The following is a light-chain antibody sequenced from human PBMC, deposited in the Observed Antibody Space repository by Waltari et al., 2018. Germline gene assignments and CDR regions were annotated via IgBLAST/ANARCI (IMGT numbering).Light chain of an antibody. CDR2: KAS. V-gene: IGKV1-5*03. Sequence: DIQMTQSPSTLSASVGDRVPITCRSSQRISSWLAWYQQKPGKAPKLLIYKASSLESGVPSRFSGSGSGTEFTLSISSLQPDDFATYYCQQYNSYRWTFGQGTKVEIK. CDR3: QQYNSYRWT. J-gene: IGKJ1*01. CDR1: QRISSW.